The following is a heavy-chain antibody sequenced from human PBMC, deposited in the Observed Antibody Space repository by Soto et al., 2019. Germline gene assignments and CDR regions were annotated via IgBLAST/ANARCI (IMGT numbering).Heavy chain of an antibody. Sequence: QVQLQESGPGLVKPSQTLSLTCPVSGGSISGGGYSWSWIRQHPGKGLEWIGYIYYSGSTYYNPSLKSRVTISVDTSKNQFSLKLSSVTAADTAVYYCARRAFGGVIANWGQGTLVTVSS. CDR2: IYYSGST. V-gene: IGHV4-31*03. J-gene: IGHJ4*02. CDR3: ARRAFGGVIAN. D-gene: IGHD3-16*02. CDR1: GGSISGGGYS.